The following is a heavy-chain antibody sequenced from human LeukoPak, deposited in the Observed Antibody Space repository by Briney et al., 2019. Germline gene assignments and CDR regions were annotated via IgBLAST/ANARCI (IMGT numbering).Heavy chain of an antibody. J-gene: IGHJ3*02. CDR3: ARDAGDQDAFDI. CDR1: GGSFSGYY. CDR2: INHNGST. Sequence: SETLSLTCAVYGGSFSGYYWSWIRQPPGKGLEWIGEINHNGSTNYNPSLKSRVTISVDTSKNQFSLKLSSVTAADTAVYYCARDAGDQDAFDIWGQGTMVTVSS. V-gene: IGHV4-34*01. D-gene: IGHD4-17*01.